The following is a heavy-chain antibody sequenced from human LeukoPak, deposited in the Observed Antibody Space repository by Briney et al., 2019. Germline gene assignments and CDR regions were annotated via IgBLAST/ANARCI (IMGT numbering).Heavy chain of an antibody. V-gene: IGHV4-34*01. J-gene: IGHJ4*02. CDR2: INHSGST. Sequence: SETLSLTCAVYGGSFSGYYWSWIRQPPGKGLEWIGEINHSGSTNYNPSLKSRATISVDTSKNKFSLKLSSVTAADTAVYYCARGYSNFDYWGQGTLVTVSS. D-gene: IGHD4-11*01. CDR1: GGSFSGYY. CDR3: ARGYSNFDY.